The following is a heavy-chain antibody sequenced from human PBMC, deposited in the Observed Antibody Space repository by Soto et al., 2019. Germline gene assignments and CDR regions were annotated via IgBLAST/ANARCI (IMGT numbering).Heavy chain of an antibody. CDR1: GFTLSNFW. Sequence: GGSLRLSCAASGFTLSNFWMHWVRQVPGKGLVWVPRINDDGSRTKYADSVEGRLTISRDTAKNTLYLQMDSLRVEDTAVYYCVRDHHDYDFWSGNPRGYFDLWCRGTLVAVSS. J-gene: IGHJ2*01. V-gene: IGHV3-74*01. D-gene: IGHD3-3*01. CDR2: INDDGSRT. CDR3: VRDHHDYDFWSGNPRGYFDL.